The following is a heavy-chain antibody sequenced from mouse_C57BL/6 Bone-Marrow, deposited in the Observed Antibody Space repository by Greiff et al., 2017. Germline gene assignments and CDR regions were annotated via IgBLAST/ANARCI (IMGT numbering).Heavy chain of an antibody. Sequence: QVQLKESGPGLVAPSQSLSITCTVSGFSLTSYAISWVRQPPGKGLEWLGVIWTGGGTNYNSAHKSRLSISKDNSKSQVFLKLNSLQTDDSAGYYCASYGNWACWYFDVWGTGTTVTVSS. CDR2: IWTGGGT. CDR1: GFSLTSYA. J-gene: IGHJ1*03. V-gene: IGHV2-9-1*01. D-gene: IGHD2-1*01. CDR3: ASYGNWACWYFDV.